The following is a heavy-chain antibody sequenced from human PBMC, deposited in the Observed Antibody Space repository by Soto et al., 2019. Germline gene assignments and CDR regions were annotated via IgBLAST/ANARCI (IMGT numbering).Heavy chain of an antibody. CDR1: GGSIDGRN. D-gene: IGHD3-10*01. CDR3: VRQGIGNLHGLVDV. Sequence: HVQLQESGPGLVKPSETLSLTCTVSGGSIDGRNCAWIRQPPGKGLEWLGYVYYDGGSSYNPSVKSRLTLSMDTSKSQFSLQLRSVTAADTAVYYCVRQGIGNLHGLVDVWGRGTTVTVSS. J-gene: IGHJ6*02. V-gene: IGHV4-59*08. CDR2: VYYDGGS.